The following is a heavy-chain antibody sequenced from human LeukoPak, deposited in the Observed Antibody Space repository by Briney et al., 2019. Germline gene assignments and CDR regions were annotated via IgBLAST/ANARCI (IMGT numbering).Heavy chain of an antibody. CDR1: GFSFSSYG. CDR3: ARDQRGFSYSKYYFDY. J-gene: IGHJ4*02. V-gene: IGHV3-33*01. D-gene: IGHD5-18*01. Sequence: GRSLRLSCAASGFSFSSYGKHWVRQAPGKGLEWVAVIWYDGTNKYYADSVKGRFTISRDNSKNTLYLQMNSLRAEDTAVYYCARDQRGFSYSKYYFDYWGQGTLVTVSS. CDR2: IWYDGTNK.